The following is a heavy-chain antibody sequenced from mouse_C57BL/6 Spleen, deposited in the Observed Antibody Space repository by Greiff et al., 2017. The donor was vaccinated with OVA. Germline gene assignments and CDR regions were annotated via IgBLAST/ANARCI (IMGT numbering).Heavy chain of an antibody. Sequence: VMLVESGPELVKPGASVKISCKASGYAFSSSWMNWVKQRPGKGLEWIGRIYPGDGDTNYNGKFKGKATLTADKSSSTAYMQLSSLTSEDSAVYFCARRSYAMDYWGQGTSVTVSS. J-gene: IGHJ4*01. CDR1: GYAFSSSW. CDR2: IYPGDGDT. CDR3: ARRSYAMDY. V-gene: IGHV1-82*01.